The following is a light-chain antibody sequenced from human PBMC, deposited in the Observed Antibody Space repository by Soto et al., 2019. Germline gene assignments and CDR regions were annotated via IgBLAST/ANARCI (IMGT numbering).Light chain of an antibody. J-gene: IGLJ1*01. V-gene: IGLV2-11*01. CDR1: TSDIGTYGY. CDR3: FSYTSSATSV. Sequence: QSALIQPPSVSGSPGQSVTISCTGTTSDIGTYGYVSCFQHHPGTVPKPMIYSVNSRPSGVPDRFSDSKSGNPASMTISGLQPGDGADYFCFSYTSSATSVLGTGTKLTVL. CDR2: SVN.